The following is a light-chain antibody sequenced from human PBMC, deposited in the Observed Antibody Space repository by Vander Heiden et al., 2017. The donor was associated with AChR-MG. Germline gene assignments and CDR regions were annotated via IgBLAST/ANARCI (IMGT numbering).Light chain of an antibody. CDR3: QQRSKWPIT. CDR2: AAS. Sequence: EILLTQSPATLSLSPGERVTLSCRASQSVSYYLAWYQQKPGQAPRLLIYAASNRATGIPARFSGSGSGTDFTLTISSLEPEDFAVYYCQQRSKWPITFGQGTRLEIK. CDR1: QSVSYY. V-gene: IGKV3-11*01. J-gene: IGKJ5*01.